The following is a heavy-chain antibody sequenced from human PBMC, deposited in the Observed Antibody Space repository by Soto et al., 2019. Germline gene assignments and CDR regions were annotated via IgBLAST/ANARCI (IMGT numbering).Heavy chain of an antibody. D-gene: IGHD1-26*01. CDR1: GGTFSSYA. V-gene: IGHV1-69*13. J-gene: IGHJ3*02. Sequence: ASVKVSCKASGGTFSSYAISWVRQAPGQGLEWMGGIIPIFGTANYAQKFQGRVTITADESTSTAYMELSSLRSEDTAVYYCASNSGSYRDAFDIWGQGTMVTVSS. CDR3: ASNSGSYRDAFDI. CDR2: IIPIFGTA.